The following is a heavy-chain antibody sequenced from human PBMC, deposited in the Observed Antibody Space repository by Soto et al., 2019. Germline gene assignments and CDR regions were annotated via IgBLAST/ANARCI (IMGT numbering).Heavy chain of an antibody. CDR2: ISSSSSYT. Sequence: QVQLVESGGGLVKPGGSLRLSCAASGFTFSDYYMSWIRQAPGKGLEWVSYISSSSSYTNYADSVKGRFTISRDNAKNSLYRQMNSLRAEDTAVYYCARVGLGGYCSGGSCYFDYWGQGTLVTVSS. J-gene: IGHJ4*02. V-gene: IGHV3-11*06. D-gene: IGHD2-15*01. CDR1: GFTFSDYY. CDR3: ARVGLGGYCSGGSCYFDY.